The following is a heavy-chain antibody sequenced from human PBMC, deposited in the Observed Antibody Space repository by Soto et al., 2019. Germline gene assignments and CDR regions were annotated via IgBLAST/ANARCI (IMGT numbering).Heavy chain of an antibody. CDR1: GGTFSSYT. CDR3: ARDARSSFDWFDP. CDR2: IIPILGIA. J-gene: IGHJ5*02. Sequence: QVQLVQSGAEVKKPGSSVKVSCKASGGTFSSYTISWVRQAPGQRLEWMGRIIPILGIANYAQKFQGRVTITADKSTSTAYMELSSLRSEDSAVYYCARDARSSFDWFDPWGQGTLVTGSS. V-gene: IGHV1-69*08.